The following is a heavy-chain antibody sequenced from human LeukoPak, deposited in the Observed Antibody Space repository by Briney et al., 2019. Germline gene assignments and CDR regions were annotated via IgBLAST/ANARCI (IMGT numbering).Heavy chain of an antibody. CDR3: VKDRWVDH. Sequence: GGSLRLSCAASGFTFTSYAVSWVRQAPGKGLEYVSSISSEGKTTYYADSVKGRFTISRDNSKNTLYLQMSSLRPEDTAVYYCVKDRWVDHWGQGTLVTVSS. J-gene: IGHJ4*02. CDR1: GFTFTSYA. V-gene: IGHV3-64D*06. D-gene: IGHD6-13*01. CDR2: ISSEGKTT.